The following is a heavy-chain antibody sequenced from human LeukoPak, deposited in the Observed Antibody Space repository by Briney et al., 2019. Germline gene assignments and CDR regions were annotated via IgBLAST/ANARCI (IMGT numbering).Heavy chain of an antibody. J-gene: IGHJ4*02. CDR3: ARDPPHVLWLFDY. CDR1: GFTFSNYA. Sequence: PGRSLRLSCAASGFTFSNYAMSWVRQAPGKGLEWVSAITNGGGTTYYADSVRGRFTISRDNSKNTLSLQMNSLRAEDTAVYYCARDPPHVLWLFDYWGQGTLVTVSS. V-gene: IGHV3-23*01. CDR2: ITNGGGTT. D-gene: IGHD3-16*01.